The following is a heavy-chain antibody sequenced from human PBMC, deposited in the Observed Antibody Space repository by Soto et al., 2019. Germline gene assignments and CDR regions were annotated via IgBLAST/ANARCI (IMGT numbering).Heavy chain of an antibody. CDR3: ARAGWGDYDFWSGPYYMDV. CDR2: IYYSGST. Sequence: SETLSLTCTVSGGSISSYYWSWIRQPPGKGLEWIGYIYYSGSTNYNPSLKSRVTISVDTSRNQFSLKLSSVTAADTAVYYCARAGWGDYDFWSGPYYMDVWGKGTTVTVSS. V-gene: IGHV4-59*01. CDR1: GGSISSYY. D-gene: IGHD3-3*01. J-gene: IGHJ6*03.